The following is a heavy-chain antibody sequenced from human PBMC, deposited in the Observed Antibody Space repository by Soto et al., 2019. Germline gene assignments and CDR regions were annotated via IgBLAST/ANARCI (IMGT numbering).Heavy chain of an antibody. J-gene: IGHJ4*02. CDR2: ISDRGGST. CDR3: AAGEPLHY. V-gene: IGHV3-23*01. CDR1: GFTLSNFA. D-gene: IGHD3-10*01. Sequence: LRLSCAASGFTLSNFAMSWVRQAPGKGLEWVAVISDRGGSTDYAASVKGRFTISRDNSKNTVHLQMNSLRAEDTAMYYCAAGEPLHYRGQGXLVTVYS.